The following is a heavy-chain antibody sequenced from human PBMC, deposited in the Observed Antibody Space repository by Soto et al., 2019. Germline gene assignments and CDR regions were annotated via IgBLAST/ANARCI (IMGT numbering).Heavy chain of an antibody. CDR3: ARGRHILTGYYRRGNYYYGMDV. J-gene: IGHJ6*02. Sequence: SETLSLTCAVYGGSFSVYYWSGIRQPPGKGLEWIGEINHSGSTNYNPSLKSRVTISVDTSKNQFSLKLSSVTAADTAVYYCARGRHILTGYYRRGNYYYGMDVWGQGTTVTVSS. CDR1: GGSFSVYY. D-gene: IGHD3-9*01. V-gene: IGHV4-34*01. CDR2: INHSGST.